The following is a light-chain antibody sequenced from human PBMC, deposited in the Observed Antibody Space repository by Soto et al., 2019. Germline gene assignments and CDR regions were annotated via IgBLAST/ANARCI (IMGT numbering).Light chain of an antibody. CDR2: DVN. V-gene: IGLV2-11*01. Sequence: QSALTQPRSVSGSPGQSVTISCTGTSSDVGAYNCVSWYQQHPDKAPKVMIYDVNKRPSGVPDRFSGSKSGNTASLTISGLQAEDEADYYCCSYAGGYTLVFGGGTQLTVL. J-gene: IGLJ2*01. CDR3: CSYAGGYTLV. CDR1: SSDVGAYNC.